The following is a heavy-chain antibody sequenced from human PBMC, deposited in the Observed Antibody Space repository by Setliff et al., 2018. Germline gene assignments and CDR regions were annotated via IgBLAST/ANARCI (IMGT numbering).Heavy chain of an antibody. CDR2: IYYSGST. V-gene: IGHV4-31*11. D-gene: IGHD3-3*01. Sequence: NPSETLSLTCAVYGGSFSDYYWSWIRQHPGKGLEWIGYIYYSGSTYYNPSLKSRVTISVDTSKNQFSLKLSSVTAADTAVYYCARRETYYNFWSGYYAYWGQGTLVTVSS. CDR3: ARRETYYNFWSGYYAY. J-gene: IGHJ4*02. CDR1: GGSFSDYY.